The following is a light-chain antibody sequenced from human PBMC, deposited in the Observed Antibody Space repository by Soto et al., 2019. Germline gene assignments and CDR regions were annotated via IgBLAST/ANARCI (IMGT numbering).Light chain of an antibody. CDR3: QQYHSWPHT. CDR2: GAF. J-gene: IGKJ2*01. Sequence: ETVLTQSPATLSVSPGERATFSCKASQSVTTNLAWYQQKPGQVPRLLIYGAFTRATGIPARFSGSRSGTEFTLIISSLQSEDFAIYHCQQYHSWPHTFGQGTKLEIK. V-gene: IGKV3-15*01. CDR1: QSVTTN.